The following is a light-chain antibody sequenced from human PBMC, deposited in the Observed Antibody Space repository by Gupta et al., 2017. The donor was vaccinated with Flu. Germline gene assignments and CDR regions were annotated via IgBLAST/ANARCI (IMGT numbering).Light chain of an antibody. CDR2: GAS. Sequence: ERVTLSCRASQNVYTNLAWYQQEPGLAPRLLIYGASTRATGIPARFSGSGSRTEFTLTISSLQSEDFAVYYCQQYNIWPLWTFGQGTKVEIK. CDR1: QNVYTN. V-gene: IGKV3-15*01. CDR3: QQYNIWPLWT. J-gene: IGKJ1*01.